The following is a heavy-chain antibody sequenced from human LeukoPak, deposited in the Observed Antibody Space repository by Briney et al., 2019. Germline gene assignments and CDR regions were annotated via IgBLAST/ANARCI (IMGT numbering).Heavy chain of an antibody. CDR2: ISSSSSYI. J-gene: IGHJ6*02. D-gene: IGHD2-2*01. V-gene: IGHV3-21*01. CDR1: GFTFSSYS. CDR3: AGEKDIVVVPAAYYYGMDV. Sequence: GGSLRLSCAASGFTFSSYSMNWVRQAPGKGLEWVSSISSSSSYIYYADSVKGRFTISRDNAKNSLYLQMNSLRAEDTAVYYCAGEKDIVVVPAAYYYGMDVWGQGTTVTVSS.